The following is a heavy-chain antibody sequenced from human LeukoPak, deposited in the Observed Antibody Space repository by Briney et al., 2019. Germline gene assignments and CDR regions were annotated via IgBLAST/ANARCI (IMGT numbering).Heavy chain of an antibody. J-gene: IGHJ3*02. CDR3: ARVHPGTTWGRLGWNAFDI. D-gene: IGHD1-1*01. CDR1: GGTFSSYA. V-gene: IGHV1-69*13. Sequence: GASVKVSCKASGGTFSSYAISWVRQAPGQGLEWMGGMIPIFGTANYAQKFQGRVTITADESTSTAYMELSSLRSEDTAVYYCARVHPGTTWGRLGWNAFDIWGQGTMVTVSS. CDR2: MIPIFGTA.